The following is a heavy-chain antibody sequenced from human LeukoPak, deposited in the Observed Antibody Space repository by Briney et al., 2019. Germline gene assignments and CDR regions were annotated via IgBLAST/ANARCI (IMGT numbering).Heavy chain of an antibody. D-gene: IGHD3-10*01. CDR1: GGSISSSSYY. CDR3: ASVRRGFGESSKYYAYYYMGV. Sequence: SQTLSLTCTVSGGSISSSSYYWGWIRQPPGKGLEWIGNIYYSGSTYYNPSLKSRVTISLDTSKNQFSLKLSSVTAADTAVYYCASVRRGFGESSKYYAYYYMGVWGKGTTVTISS. CDR2: IYYSGST. V-gene: IGHV4-39*01. J-gene: IGHJ6*03.